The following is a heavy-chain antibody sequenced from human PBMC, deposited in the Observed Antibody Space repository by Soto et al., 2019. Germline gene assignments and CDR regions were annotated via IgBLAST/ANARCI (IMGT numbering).Heavy chain of an antibody. D-gene: IGHD4-17*01. V-gene: IGHV1-2*02. CDR1: GYTFTAYY. Sequence: ASVKVSGKPYGYTFTAYYIHWLRQVPGQGLEYLGWIDPRSGVTNYAQKYQGRVIMTRDMSIKTVYMELSWLTSDDTAVYYCATDDDGAFAFWG. CDR3: ATDDDGAFAF. J-gene: IGHJ5*01. CDR2: IDPRSGVT.